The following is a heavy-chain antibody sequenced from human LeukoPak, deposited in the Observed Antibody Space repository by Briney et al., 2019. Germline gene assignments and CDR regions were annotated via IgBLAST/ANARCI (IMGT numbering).Heavy chain of an antibody. CDR2: IYYSGST. CDR1: GGSISSHY. CDR3: ARALIVVVPAAVETHFDY. Sequence: SETLSLTFTVSGGSISSHYWSWIRQPPGKGLEWIGYIYYSGSTNYNPSLKSRVTISVDTSKNQFSLKLSSVTAADTAVYYCARALIVVVPAAVETHFDYWGQGTLVTVSS. V-gene: IGHV4-59*11. D-gene: IGHD2-2*01. J-gene: IGHJ4*02.